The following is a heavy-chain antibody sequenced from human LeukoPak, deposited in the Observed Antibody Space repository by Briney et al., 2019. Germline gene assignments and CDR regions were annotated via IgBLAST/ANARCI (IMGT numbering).Heavy chain of an antibody. D-gene: IGHD1-26*01. J-gene: IGHJ4*02. CDR2: ISYGGSNT. V-gene: IGHV3-30-3*01. CDR3: AKAISGSYSDYFNY. CDR1: GFTFSNYA. Sequence: AGGSLRLSCAAFGFTFSNYAMHWVRQAPGKGLEWVALISYGGSNTYYADSVKGRFTISRDNSKNTLYLQMNSLRADDTAVYYCAKAISGSYSDYFNYWGQGTLVTVSS.